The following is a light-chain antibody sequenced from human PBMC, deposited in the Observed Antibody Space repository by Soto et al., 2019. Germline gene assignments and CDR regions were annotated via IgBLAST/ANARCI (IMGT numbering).Light chain of an antibody. CDR2: KAS. CDR3: QHYDSYST. Sequence: DIQMTPSPSTLSASVGDRVTITCRASQSISSWLAWYQQKPGKAPKLLIYKASSLESGVPSRFSGSGSGTEFTLTISSLQPDDFATYYCQHYDSYSTFGQGTKV. CDR1: QSISSW. J-gene: IGKJ1*01. V-gene: IGKV1-5*03.